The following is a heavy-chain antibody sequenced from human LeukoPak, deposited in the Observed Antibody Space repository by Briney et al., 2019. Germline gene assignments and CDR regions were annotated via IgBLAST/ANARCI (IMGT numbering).Heavy chain of an antibody. Sequence: SETLSLTCSVSGDSISSSSYYWGWIRQPPGKGLEWIGSIYHSGSTYYNPSLKSRVTISVDTSKNQFSLKLSSVAAADTAVYYCARVLWWELLNYFDYWGQGTLVTVSS. J-gene: IGHJ4*02. CDR2: IYHSGST. CDR1: GDSISSSSYY. CDR3: ARVLWWELLNYFDY. V-gene: IGHV4-39*07. D-gene: IGHD1-26*01.